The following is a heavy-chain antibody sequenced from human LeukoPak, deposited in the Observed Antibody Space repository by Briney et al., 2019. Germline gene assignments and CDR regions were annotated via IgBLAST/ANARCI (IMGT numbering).Heavy chain of an antibody. V-gene: IGHV4-34*01. D-gene: IGHD3-10*01. Sequence: SETLSLTCAVYGGSFSGYYWSWIRQPPGKGLEWIGEINHSGSTNYNPSLKSQVTISVDTSKNQFSLKLSSVTAADTAVYYCARGKKITVVRGVIRNYYYYMDVWGKGTTVTVSS. CDR3: ARGKKITVVRGVIRNYYYYMDV. CDR2: INHSGST. CDR1: GGSFSGYY. J-gene: IGHJ6*03.